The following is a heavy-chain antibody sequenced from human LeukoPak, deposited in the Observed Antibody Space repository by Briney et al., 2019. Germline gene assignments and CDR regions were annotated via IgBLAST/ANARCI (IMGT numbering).Heavy chain of an antibody. CDR2: ISYDGSNK. D-gene: IGHD3-22*01. Sequence: GGSLRLSCAASGFTFSSYGMHWVRQAPGKGLEWVAVISYDGSNKYYADSVKGRFTISRDNSKNTLYLQMNSLRAEDTAVYYCATQYYYDSSGYYGIFDYWGQGTLVTVSS. CDR3: ATQYYYDSSGYYGIFDY. J-gene: IGHJ4*02. CDR1: GFTFSSYG. V-gene: IGHV3-30*03.